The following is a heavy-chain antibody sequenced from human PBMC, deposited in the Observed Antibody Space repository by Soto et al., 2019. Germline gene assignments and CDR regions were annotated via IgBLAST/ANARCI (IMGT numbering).Heavy chain of an antibody. CDR2: IYDSGNT. V-gene: IGHV4-4*02. D-gene: IGHD7-27*01. CDR1: GDSITTYKW. J-gene: IGHJ6*02. Sequence: SETLSLTCGVSGDSITTYKWWTWVRQTPGKGLEWIGEIYDSGNTRYNLSLKSRVTISKDTSKNGLSLKLNSVTVADTAVYYCATCQLGEYYYAMDIWGQGTTVTVSS. CDR3: ATCQLGEYYYAMDI.